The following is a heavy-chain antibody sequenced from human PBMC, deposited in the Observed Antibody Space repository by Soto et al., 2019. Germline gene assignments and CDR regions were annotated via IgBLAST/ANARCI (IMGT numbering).Heavy chain of an antibody. J-gene: IGHJ6*02. CDR1: GFTFSSYW. CDR3: ARRGYSSSWYYYYGMDV. Sequence: GGSLRLSCAASGFTFSSYWMSWVRQAPGKGLEWVANIKQDGSEKYYVDSVKGRFTISRDNAKISLYLQMNSLRAEDTAVYYCARRGYSSSWYYYYGMDVWGQGTTVTVSS. D-gene: IGHD6-13*01. CDR2: IKQDGSEK. V-gene: IGHV3-7*01.